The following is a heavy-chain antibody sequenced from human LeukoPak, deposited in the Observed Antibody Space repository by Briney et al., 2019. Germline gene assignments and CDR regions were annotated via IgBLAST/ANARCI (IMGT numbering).Heavy chain of an antibody. J-gene: IGHJ4*02. V-gene: IGHV3-9*01. CDR1: GFTFSSYA. CDR2: ISWNSGSI. Sequence: GGSLRLSCAASGFTFSSYAMIWVRQAPGKGLEWVSGISWNSGSIGYADSVKGRFTISRDNAKNSLYLQMNSLRAEDTAVYYCAKDGLGWNYDYWGQGTLVTVSS. D-gene: IGHD1-7*01. CDR3: AKDGLGWNYDY.